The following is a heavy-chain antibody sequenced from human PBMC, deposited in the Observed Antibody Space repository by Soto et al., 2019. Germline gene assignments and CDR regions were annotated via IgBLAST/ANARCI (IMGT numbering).Heavy chain of an antibody. V-gene: IGHV3-21*01. CDR1: GFTFSSYS. J-gene: IGHJ4*02. Sequence: EVQLVESGGGLVKPGGSLRLSCAASGFTFSSYSMNWVRQAPGKGLEWVSSISSSSSYIYYADSVKGRFTISRDNAKNSLYLQMNSLRAEDTAVYYCARASTHTGGYYYGSGSYYNALRSSFDYWGQGTLVTVSS. CDR3: ARASTHTGGYYYGSGSYYNALRSSFDY. CDR2: ISSSSSYI. D-gene: IGHD3-10*01.